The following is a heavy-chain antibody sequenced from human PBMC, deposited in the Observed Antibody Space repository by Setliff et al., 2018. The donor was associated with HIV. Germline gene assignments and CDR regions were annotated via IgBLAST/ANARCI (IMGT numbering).Heavy chain of an antibody. J-gene: IGHJ6*02. Sequence: ASVKVSCKASGYTFTSYGISWVRQAPGQGLEWMGWINAGNGNTKYSQKFQGRVTITRDTSASTAYMELSSLRSEDTAVYYCARDSAIVTTIIDHYYGMDVWGQGTTVTVSS. V-gene: IGHV1-3*01. CDR3: ARDSAIVTTIIDHYYGMDV. CDR1: GYTFTSYG. CDR2: INAGNGNT. D-gene: IGHD5-12*01.